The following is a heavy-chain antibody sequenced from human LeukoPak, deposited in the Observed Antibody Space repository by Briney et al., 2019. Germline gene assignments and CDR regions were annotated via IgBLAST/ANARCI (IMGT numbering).Heavy chain of an antibody. J-gene: IGHJ6*03. Sequence: SETLSLTRTVSGGSISSGSYYWSWIRQPAGKGLEWIGRIYTSGSTNYNPSLKSRVTISVDTSKNQFSLKLSSVTAADTAVYYCARGITMVRGVIELYYYYYMDVWGKGTTVTVSS. D-gene: IGHD3-10*01. CDR3: ARGITMVRGVIELYYYYYMDV. CDR1: GGSISSGSYY. V-gene: IGHV4-61*02. CDR2: IYTSGST.